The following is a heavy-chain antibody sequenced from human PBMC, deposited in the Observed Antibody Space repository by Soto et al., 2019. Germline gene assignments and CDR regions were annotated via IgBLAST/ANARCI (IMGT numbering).Heavy chain of an antibody. CDR2: MSAYSGNT. V-gene: IGHV1-8*02. CDR3: ARDVFSGGNVEMATIGEFDY. CDR1: GYSFTSYG. Sequence: ALVKLSCKASGYSFTSYGISWVRQAPEQGLEWMGWMSAYSGNTSYAQKFQGRVTMTRNTSISTAYMELSSLRSEDTAVYYCARDVFSGGNVEMATIGEFDYWGQGTLVTVSS. D-gene: IGHD5-12*01. J-gene: IGHJ4*02.